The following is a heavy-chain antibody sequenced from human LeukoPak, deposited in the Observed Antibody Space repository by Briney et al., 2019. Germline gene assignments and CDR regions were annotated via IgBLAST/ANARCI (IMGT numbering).Heavy chain of an antibody. Sequence: GGSLRLSYVASGFSFSRAWMSWVRQAPGKGLEWVGHIKTKTEGETRGYAAPVKGRFIISRNDSKNTLYLQMDSLKTEDTAVYYCTTGVSISGVVVDPWGQGTLVTVSS. D-gene: IGHD3-3*01. V-gene: IGHV3-15*01. CDR2: IKTKTEGETR. J-gene: IGHJ5*02. CDR3: TTGVSISGVVVDP. CDR1: GFSFSRAW.